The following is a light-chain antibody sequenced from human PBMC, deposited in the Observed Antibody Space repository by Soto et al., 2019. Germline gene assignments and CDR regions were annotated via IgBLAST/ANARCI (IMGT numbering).Light chain of an antibody. J-gene: IGKJ1*01. CDR2: DAS. Sequence: DIQMTQSPSTLSASVGDRVTITCRASQSISNYLAWYQQKPGIAPNLLIYDASSLESGVPSRFSGSGSGTEFPLTISSLQPDDFATYYCQQYNSYSQTFGQGTKVEIK. V-gene: IGKV1-5*01. CDR3: QQYNSYSQT. CDR1: QSISNY.